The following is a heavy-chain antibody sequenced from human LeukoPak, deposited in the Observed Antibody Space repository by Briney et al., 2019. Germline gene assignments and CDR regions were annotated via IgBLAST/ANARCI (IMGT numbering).Heavy chain of an antibody. CDR1: GFTFSHFY. CDR2: ISSSSSYT. J-gene: IGHJ4*02. D-gene: IGHD3-22*01. CDR3: GIDTRYYYDCSGYYFDY. V-gene: IGHV3-11*06. Sequence: GGSLRLSCEASGFTFSHFYMSWPRQAPGKGLEWVSYISSSSSYTNYADSVKGRFTISRDNAKNSLYLQMNSLRAEDTVVYYCGIDTRYYYDCSGYYFDYWGQGTLVTVSS.